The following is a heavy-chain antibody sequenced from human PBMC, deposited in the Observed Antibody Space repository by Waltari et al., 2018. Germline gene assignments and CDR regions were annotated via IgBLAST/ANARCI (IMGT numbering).Heavy chain of an antibody. D-gene: IGHD6-19*01. J-gene: IGHJ4*02. CDR1: GGSFSGYY. CDR3: ASGHLSIAVAGSDY. Sequence: QVQLQQWGAGLLKPSETLSLTCAVYGGSFSGYYWSWIRQPPGKGLEWIGEINHSGSTNYNPSLKSRVTISVDTSKNQFSLKLSSVTAADTAVYYCASGHLSIAVAGSDYWGQGTLVTVSS. CDR2: INHSGST. V-gene: IGHV4-34*01.